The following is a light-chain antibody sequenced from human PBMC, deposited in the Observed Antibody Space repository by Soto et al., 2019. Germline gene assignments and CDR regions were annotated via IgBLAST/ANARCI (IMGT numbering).Light chain of an antibody. CDR2: KAS. CDR1: QNINNW. V-gene: IGKV1-5*03. CDR3: QQYDHYPIT. J-gene: IGKJ5*01. Sequence: DIQMTQSPSTLAASIGDRVSITCRASQNINNWLAWYQQKPGKAPKLLIYKASSLETGVPSRFSGSGSGTDFTLTISSLQPDDLASYYCQQYDHYPITFGQGTRLEI.